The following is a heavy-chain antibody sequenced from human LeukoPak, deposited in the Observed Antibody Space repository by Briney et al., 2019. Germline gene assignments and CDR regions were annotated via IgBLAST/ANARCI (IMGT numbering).Heavy chain of an antibody. CDR3: ARETYSSGWYYDYYYCMDV. D-gene: IGHD6-19*01. J-gene: IGHJ6*03. CDR2: ISYDGSNK. Sequence: GGSLRLSCAASGFTFSGYVMHWVRQAPGKGLEWVAFISYDGSNKYYADSVKGRFTISRDNSKNTLYLQMTSLRAEDTAVCYCARETYSSGWYYDYYYCMDVWGKGTTVTVSS. V-gene: IGHV3-30*04. CDR1: GFTFSGYV.